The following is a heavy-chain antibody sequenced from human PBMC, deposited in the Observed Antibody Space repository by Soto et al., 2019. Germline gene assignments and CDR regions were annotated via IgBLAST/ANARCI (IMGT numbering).Heavy chain of an antibody. CDR3: ARHSYRYDSSGYWQNWFDP. CDR2: IYYSGST. Sequence: QLQLQESGPGLVKPSETLSLTCTVSGGSISSSSYYWGWIRQPPGKGLEWIGSIYYSGSTYYNPSLKSRVTISVDTSKNQFSLKLSSVTAADTAVYYCARHSYRYDSSGYWQNWFDPWGQRTLVTVSS. V-gene: IGHV4-39*01. J-gene: IGHJ5*02. D-gene: IGHD3-22*01. CDR1: GGSISSSSYY.